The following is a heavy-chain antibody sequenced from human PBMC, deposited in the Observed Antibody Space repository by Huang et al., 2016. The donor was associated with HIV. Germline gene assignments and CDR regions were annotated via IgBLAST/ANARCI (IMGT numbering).Heavy chain of an antibody. V-gene: IGHV1-69*13. CDR2: IIPRFGTR. J-gene: IGHJ3*01. CDR1: GGSCNNFG. Sequence: QVQLVQSGAEVRQPGSSVKVSCRASGGSCNNFGINWVRQAPGQGLEWMGGIIPRFGTRNDAQRFQGRVTITADETTGVVYMELSSLRSDDTAVYFCAKRGGAWGSPYAFDLWGPGTMVTVSS. D-gene: IGHD3-16*01. CDR3: AKRGGAWGSPYAFDL.